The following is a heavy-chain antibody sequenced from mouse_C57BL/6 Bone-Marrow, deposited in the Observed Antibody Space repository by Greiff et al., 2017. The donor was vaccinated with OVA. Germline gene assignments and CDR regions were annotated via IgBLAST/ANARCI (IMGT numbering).Heavy chain of an antibody. CDR1: GYTFTSYG. D-gene: IGHD1-1*01. J-gene: IGHJ1*03. CDR2: IYPRSGNT. Sequence: VKLVESGAELARPGASVKLSCKASGYTFTSYGISWVKQRTGQGLEWIGEIYPRSGNTYYNEKFKGKATLTADKSSSTAYMELRSLTSEDSAVYFCARLDYGSREDWYFDVWGTGTTVTVSS. CDR3: ARLDYGSREDWYFDV. V-gene: IGHV1-81*01.